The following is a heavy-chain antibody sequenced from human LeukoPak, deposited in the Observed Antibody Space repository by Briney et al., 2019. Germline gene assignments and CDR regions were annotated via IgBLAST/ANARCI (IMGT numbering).Heavy chain of an antibody. CDR2: INWNGGGT. CDR1: GFTFDDYG. D-gene: IGHD2-15*01. Sequence: GGSLRLSCAASGFTFDDYGMSWVRQAPGKGLEWVSGINWNGGGTGYADSVKGRFTVSRDNAKNSLYLQMNSLRVEDTAVYYCARPNCSGGSCYPEYWGQGTLVTVSS. CDR3: ARPNCSGGSCYPEY. J-gene: IGHJ4*02. V-gene: IGHV3-20*04.